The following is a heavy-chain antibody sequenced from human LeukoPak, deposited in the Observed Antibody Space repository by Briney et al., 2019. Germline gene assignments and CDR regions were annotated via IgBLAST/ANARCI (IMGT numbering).Heavy chain of an antibody. CDR3: AREVGGNFDY. Sequence: SVKVSCKASGGTFSSYAISRVRQAPGQGLEWMGGIIPIFGTANYAQKFQGRVTITADESTSTAYMELSSLRSEDTAAYYCAREVGGNFDYWGQGTLVTVSS. CDR2: IIPIFGTA. J-gene: IGHJ4*02. D-gene: IGHD1-26*01. V-gene: IGHV1-69*13. CDR1: GGTFSSYA.